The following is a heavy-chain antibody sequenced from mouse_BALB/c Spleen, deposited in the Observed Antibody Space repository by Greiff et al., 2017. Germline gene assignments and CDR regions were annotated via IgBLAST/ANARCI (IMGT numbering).Heavy chain of an antibody. CDR3: ARRGWEGYFDV. Sequence: EVQLVESGPGLVKPSQSLSLTCTVTGYSITSDYAWNWIRQFPGNKLEWMGYISYSGSTSYNPSLKSRISITRDTSKNQFFLQLNSVTTEDTATYYCARRGWEGYFDVWGAGTTVTVSS. V-gene: IGHV3-2*02. J-gene: IGHJ1*01. D-gene: IGHD3-3*01. CDR1: GYSITSDYA. CDR2: ISYSGST.